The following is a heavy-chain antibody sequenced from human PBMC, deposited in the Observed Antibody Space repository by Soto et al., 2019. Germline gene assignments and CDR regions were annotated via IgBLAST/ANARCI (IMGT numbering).Heavy chain of an antibody. D-gene: IGHD3-22*01. V-gene: IGHV4-61*01. CDR3: ARDSARYYYDSRPGSFDI. CDR2: IYYSGST. J-gene: IGHJ3*02. CDR1: GGSVSSGSYY. Sequence: SDTLSLTCTVSGGSVSSGSYYWSWIRQPPGKGLEWIGYIYYSGSTNYNPSLKSRVTISVDTSKNQFSLKLSSVTAADTAVYYCARDSARYYYDSRPGSFDIWGQGXMVTVSS.